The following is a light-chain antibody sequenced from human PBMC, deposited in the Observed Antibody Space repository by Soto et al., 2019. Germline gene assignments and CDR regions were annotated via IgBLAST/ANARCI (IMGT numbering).Light chain of an antibody. V-gene: IGKV3-20*01. CDR3: KQYGSSPPYT. Sequence: EIVLTQSPGTLSLSPGERATLSCRASQSVSSSYLAWYQQKPGQAPRLLIYGASSRATGIPDRFSGSGSGTDFTLTISRLEPEDFAVYYGKQYGSSPPYTFGQGTKLEIK. J-gene: IGKJ2*01. CDR1: QSVSSSY. CDR2: GAS.